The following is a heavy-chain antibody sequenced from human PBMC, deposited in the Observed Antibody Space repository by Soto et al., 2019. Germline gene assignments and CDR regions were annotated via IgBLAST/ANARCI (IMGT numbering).Heavy chain of an antibody. CDR1: GGTFSSYA. J-gene: IGHJ6*02. V-gene: IGHV1-69*13. D-gene: IGHD3-22*01. Sequence: WPSVKVSCKGSGGTFSSYAISWVRQAPGQGLEWMGGIIPIFGTTNYAQKFQGRVTITADESTSTAYMELSSLRSEDTAVYYCARESLGYYDSSGYYYYYYGMDVWG. CDR3: ARESLGYYDSSGYYYYYYGMDV. CDR2: IIPIFGTT.